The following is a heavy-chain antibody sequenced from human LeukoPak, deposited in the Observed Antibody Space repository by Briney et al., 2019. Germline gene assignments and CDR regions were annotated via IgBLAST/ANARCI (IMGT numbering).Heavy chain of an antibody. D-gene: IGHD2-2*02. Sequence: GESLKISCTGSGYRFTNYWIGWGRQMPGKGLEWMGVIYPGESAHRYRPSFQGQVTISADKSITTVYLKWSSLKASDTAMYYCAIGGDSSTSCYRCFTFWGQGTLVTVSS. CDR1: GYRFTNYW. CDR2: IYPGESAH. J-gene: IGHJ4*02. CDR3: AIGGDSSTSCYRCFTF. V-gene: IGHV5-51*01.